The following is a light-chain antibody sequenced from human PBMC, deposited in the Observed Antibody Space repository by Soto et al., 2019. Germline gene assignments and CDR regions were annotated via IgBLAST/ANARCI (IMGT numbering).Light chain of an antibody. CDR2: RAS. V-gene: IGKV3D-20*02. J-gene: IGKJ4*01. CDR3: QERNRWPRGT. CDR1: QSLSGNY. Sequence: NVLTQSPGTLSLSPGERATLSCRASQSLSGNYLAWYQQKPGQAPRVLIYRASIRATGISDRFSGSGSGTDFTLTISRLEPEDFAVYYCQERNRWPRGTFGAGTKVDIK.